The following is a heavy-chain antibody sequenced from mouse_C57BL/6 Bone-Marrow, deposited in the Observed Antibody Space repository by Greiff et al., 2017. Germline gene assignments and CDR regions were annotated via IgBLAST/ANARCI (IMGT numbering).Heavy chain of an antibody. Sequence: VQLKESGAELVKPGASVKLSCTASGFNIKDYYIHWVKQRTEQGLEWIGRIDPEDGENKYAPKVPDKATITADTSSNPAYLQLSSLTSEDTAVYYCTRSLIYYGTNYWGQGTTLTVSS. D-gene: IGHD1-1*01. CDR2: IDPEDGEN. CDR1: GFNIKDYY. J-gene: IGHJ2*01. V-gene: IGHV14-2*01. CDR3: TRSLIYYGTNY.